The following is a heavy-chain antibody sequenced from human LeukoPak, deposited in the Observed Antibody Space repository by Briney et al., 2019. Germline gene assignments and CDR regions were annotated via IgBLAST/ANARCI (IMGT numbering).Heavy chain of an antibody. D-gene: IGHD3-22*01. CDR2: ISNDDGGT. J-gene: IGHJ5*02. V-gene: IGHV3-23*01. CDR1: GFIFNNFG. Sequence: GGSLRLSCTASGFIFNNFGLMWVRQAPGKGLEWVSAISNDDGGTTYADFVKGRFTIPRDNSKNTLFLQMNSLRAEDTALYYCAKGSSGYFADLWGQGTLVTVSS. CDR3: AKGSSGYFADL.